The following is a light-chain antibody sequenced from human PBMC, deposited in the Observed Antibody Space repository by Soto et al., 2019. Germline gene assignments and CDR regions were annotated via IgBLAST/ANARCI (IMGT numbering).Light chain of an antibody. CDR1: QSVSTSD. Sequence: RVLTPSPGTLYLTPGERGTLSCRASQSVSTSDLAWYQQKPGQAPRLLIYGASSRATGIRDRFSGRGSGPDFSLTIRRLGREDCAVYYCQQDGSSPPFTFGPVTRVDI. J-gene: IGKJ3*01. V-gene: IGKV3-20*01. CDR2: GAS. CDR3: QQDGSSPPFT.